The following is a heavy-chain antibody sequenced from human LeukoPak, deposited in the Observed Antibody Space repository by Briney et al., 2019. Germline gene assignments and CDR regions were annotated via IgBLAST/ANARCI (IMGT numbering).Heavy chain of an antibody. CDR2: ISCSGSRGNT. J-gene: IGHJ2*01. Sequence: GGSLRLSCAASGVTLSSYAMSGARPAPGRGLEGVSGISCSGSRGNTYYADSMKGRFTISRDSSKNTLFLHMNTLRAEDTAIYYCAKDRTVGASYWYFDLWGRGTLVTVSS. CDR3: AKDRTVGASYWYFDL. D-gene: IGHD1-26*01. CDR1: GVTLSSYA. V-gene: IGHV3-23*01.